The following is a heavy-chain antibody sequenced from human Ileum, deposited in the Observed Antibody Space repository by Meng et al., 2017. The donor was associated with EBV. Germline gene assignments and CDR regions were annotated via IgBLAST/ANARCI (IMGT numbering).Heavy chain of an antibody. CDR1: CESVSSCDFP. J-gene: IGHJ4*02. CDR2: IDSGRT. D-gene: IGHD3-9*01. Sequence: GEVQEPGPGLPKPSGTSSPSCNVSCESVSSCDFPWSWIRQPPGRGLEWIGKIDSGRTDYNPSFKSRVTISKDTSKNLFSLKLNSVTAADAAVYFCASYFVGRGGVGYWGQGTLVTVSS. CDR3: ASYFVGRGGVGY. V-gene: IGHV4-61*08.